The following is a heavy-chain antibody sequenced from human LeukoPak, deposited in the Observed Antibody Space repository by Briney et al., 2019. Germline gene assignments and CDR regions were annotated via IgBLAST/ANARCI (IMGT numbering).Heavy chain of an antibody. V-gene: IGHV4-4*07. CDR3: ARDQATYCGGDCQTYFDY. Sequence: SETLSLTCTVSGGSISSYYWSWIRQPAGKGLEWIGRIYTSGSTNYNPSLKSRVTMSVDTSKNQFSLKLSSVTAADTAVYYCARDQATYCGGDCQTYFDYWGQGTLVTVSS. CDR2: IYTSGST. CDR1: GGSISSYY. J-gene: IGHJ4*02. D-gene: IGHD2-21*02.